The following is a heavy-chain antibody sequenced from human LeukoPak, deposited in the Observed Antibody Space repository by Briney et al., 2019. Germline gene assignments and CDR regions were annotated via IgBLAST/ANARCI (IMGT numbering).Heavy chain of an antibody. D-gene: IGHD2-15*01. Sequence: PSETLSLTCTVSGGSISSSSYYWGWIRQPPGKGLEWIGSIYYSGSTYYNPSLKSRVTISVDTSKNQFSLKLSSVTAADTAVYYCARGRLGGRVADAFDIWGQGTMVTVSS. CDR3: ARGRLGGRVADAFDI. V-gene: IGHV4-39*07. CDR1: GGSISSSSYY. CDR2: IYYSGST. J-gene: IGHJ3*02.